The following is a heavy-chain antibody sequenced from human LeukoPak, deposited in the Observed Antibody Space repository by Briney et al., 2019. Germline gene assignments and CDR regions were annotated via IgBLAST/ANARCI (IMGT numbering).Heavy chain of an antibody. CDR3: ARYRGGPMEDWFDP. J-gene: IGHJ5*02. D-gene: IGHD3-10*01. Sequence: SETLSLTCTVSGGSIGSGSYYWSWIRQPAGKGLEWIGRIYTSGSTNYNPSLKSRVTISVDTSKNQFSLKLSSVTAADTAVYYCARYRGGPMEDWFDPWGQGTLVTVSS. CDR1: GGSIGSGSYY. CDR2: IYTSGST. V-gene: IGHV4-61*02.